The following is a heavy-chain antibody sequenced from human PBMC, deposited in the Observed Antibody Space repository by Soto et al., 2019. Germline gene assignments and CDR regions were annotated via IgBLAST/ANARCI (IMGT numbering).Heavy chain of an antibody. J-gene: IGHJ4*01. CDR1: GGSISNGGYY. V-gene: IGHV4-31*03. CDR2: IHYSGST. D-gene: IGHD3-10*01. CDR3: ARVRGSGSYAAYYFDS. Sequence: SETLSLTGTVSGGSISNGGYYWNWVRQHPGKGLEWIGYIHYSGSTWYNPSLESRVTISVETSKDQFSLKLRSVTAADTAVYYCARVRGSGSYAAYYFDSWGQGTLVTVS.